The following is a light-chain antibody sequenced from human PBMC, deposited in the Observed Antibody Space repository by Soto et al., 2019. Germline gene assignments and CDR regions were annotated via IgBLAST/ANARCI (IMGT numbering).Light chain of an antibody. V-gene: IGKV3-15*01. CDR2: GAS. Sequence: EVVMTQSPATVSVSPGEGVTLSCRASQTISNDLAWYQQKPGQAPRLLIYGASTRATGVPARFSGGGSGTEFILTISSLQSEDFAVYYCHQNNKGPPVTFGGGTKVEIK. CDR3: HQNNKGPPVT. CDR1: QTISND. J-gene: IGKJ4*01.